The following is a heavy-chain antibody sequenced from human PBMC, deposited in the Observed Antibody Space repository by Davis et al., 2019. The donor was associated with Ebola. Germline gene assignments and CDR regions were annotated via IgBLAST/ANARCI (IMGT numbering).Heavy chain of an antibody. J-gene: IGHJ6*02. V-gene: IGHV3-23*01. Sequence: GESLKISCAASGFTFSDYYMSWVRQAPGKGLEWVSAISGSGGSTYYADSVKGRFTISRDNSKNTLYLQMNSLRAEDTAVYYCAKGGGVLRIHYYYYYGMDVWGQGTTVTVSS. CDR1: GFTFSDYY. CDR2: ISGSGGST. CDR3: AKGGGVLRIHYYYYYGMDV. D-gene: IGHD2-8*02.